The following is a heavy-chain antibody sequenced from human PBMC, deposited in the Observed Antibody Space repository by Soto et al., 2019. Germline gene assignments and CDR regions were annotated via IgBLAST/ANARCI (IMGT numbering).Heavy chain of an antibody. J-gene: IGHJ4*02. CDR3: ARSSCSGGSCYSFDY. D-gene: IGHD2-15*01. CDR2: IYPGDSDT. Sequence: GESLKIYCKGSGYSFTSYWIGWVRQMPGKGLEWMGIIYPGDSDTRYSPSFQGQVTISADKSISTAYLQWSSLKASDTAMYYCARSSCSGGSCYSFDYWGQGTLVTVSS. CDR1: GYSFTSYW. V-gene: IGHV5-51*01.